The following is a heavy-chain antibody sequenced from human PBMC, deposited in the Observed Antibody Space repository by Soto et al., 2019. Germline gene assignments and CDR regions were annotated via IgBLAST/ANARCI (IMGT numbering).Heavy chain of an antibody. CDR2: ISKDGLDR. Sequence: QVQLVTSGGGVVRTGGSLRLSCVVSGFTFSDFGMHWVRQAPGEGLAWVASISKDGLDRYYSESVKGRFTISRDDSKNTVFLQLNSHKVEDTAAYFCASPREGQWLVFDHWGQRTLVTVSA. CDR3: ASPREGQWLVFDH. V-gene: IGHV3-30*19. D-gene: IGHD6-19*01. CDR1: GFTFSDFG. J-gene: IGHJ4*02.